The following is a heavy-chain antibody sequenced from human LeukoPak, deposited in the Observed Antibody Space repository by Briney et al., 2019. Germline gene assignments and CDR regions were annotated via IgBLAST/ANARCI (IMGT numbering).Heavy chain of an antibody. CDR2: ISGSGGST. V-gene: IGHV3-23*01. CDR3: ARGPAVADYFYDYHMDV. D-gene: IGHD6-19*01. Sequence: PGGSLRLSCAASGFTFSSYGMSWVRQAPGKGLEWVSAISGSGGSTYYADSVKGRFTISRDNAKNSLYLQMNSLRAEDSAVYYCARGPAVADYFYDYHMDVWGKGTTVTVSS. J-gene: IGHJ6*03. CDR1: GFTFSSYG.